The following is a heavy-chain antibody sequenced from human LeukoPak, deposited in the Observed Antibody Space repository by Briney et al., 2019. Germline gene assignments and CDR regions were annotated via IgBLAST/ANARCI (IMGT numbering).Heavy chain of an antibody. J-gene: IGHJ6*02. D-gene: IGHD3-10*01. CDR3: CAGEDV. CDR2: IYSGGST. V-gene: IGHV3-53*01. CDR1: GFTFSSYA. Sequence: PGGSLRLSCAASGFTFSSYAMSWVRQAPGKGLERVSNIYSGGSTNYADSVKGRFTISRDNSKNMMYLQMNSLRAEDTAVYFCCAGEDVWGQGTTVTVSS.